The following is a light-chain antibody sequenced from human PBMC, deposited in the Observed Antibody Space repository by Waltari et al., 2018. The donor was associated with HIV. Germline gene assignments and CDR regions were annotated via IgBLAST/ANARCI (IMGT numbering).Light chain of an antibody. CDR1: QSVITN. V-gene: IGKV3-15*01. CDR3: QQYNTWPRT. J-gene: IGKJ1*01. CDR2: ATS. Sequence: EIVMTQSPATLSVSPGERVTLSCSASQSVITNLAWYQQKFGQPPRLLIYATSIRATNIPARFSGGGSGTEFTLTISSLQSEDFAIYYCQQYNTWPRTFGQGTKVEV.